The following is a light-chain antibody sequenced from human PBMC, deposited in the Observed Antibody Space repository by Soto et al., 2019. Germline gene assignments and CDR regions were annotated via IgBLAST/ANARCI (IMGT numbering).Light chain of an antibody. Sequence: QSALTQPASVSGSPGQSITISCTGTSSDVGAYNSVAWYQHNPGKAPKLMIYDVSNRPSGVTSRFSGSKSANTASLSISGLQADDAADYYCSVYTSGSTLAVGTGTKLTV. CDR2: DVS. CDR1: SSDVGAYNS. J-gene: IGLJ1*01. CDR3: SVYTSGSTLA. V-gene: IGLV2-14*01.